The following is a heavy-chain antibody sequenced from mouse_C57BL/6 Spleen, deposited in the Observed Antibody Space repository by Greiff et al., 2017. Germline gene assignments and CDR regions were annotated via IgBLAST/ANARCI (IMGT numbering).Heavy chain of an antibody. J-gene: IGHJ3*01. CDR3: AKDDYGSSYMFAY. CDR1: GFSLTSYG. Sequence: VKLMESGPGLVQPSQSLSITCTVSGFSLTSYGVHWVRQSPGKGLEWLGVIWRGGSTDYNAAFMSRLSITKDNSKSQVFFKMNSLQADDTAIYYCAKDDYGSSYMFAYWGQGTLVTVSA. CDR2: IWRGGST. V-gene: IGHV2-5*01. D-gene: IGHD1-1*01.